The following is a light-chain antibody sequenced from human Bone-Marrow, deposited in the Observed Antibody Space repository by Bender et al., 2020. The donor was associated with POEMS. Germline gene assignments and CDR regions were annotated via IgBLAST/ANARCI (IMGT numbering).Light chain of an antibody. Sequence: QSALTQPRSVSGSPGQSVTVSCTGTSSDVGTYNDVSWYQQHPGKAPKLMIYDVSNRPSGVSDRFSGSKYGNTASLTIFGLQAEDESDYYCSSYSSSSTMWLFGGGTKLTVL. CDR3: SSYSSSSTMWL. CDR2: DVS. V-gene: IGLV2-14*03. CDR1: SSDVGTYND. J-gene: IGLJ3*02.